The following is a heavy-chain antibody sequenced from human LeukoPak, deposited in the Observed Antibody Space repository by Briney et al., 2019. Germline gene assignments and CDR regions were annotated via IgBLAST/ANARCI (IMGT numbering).Heavy chain of an antibody. V-gene: IGHV3-15*01. J-gene: IGHJ4*02. CDR3: TTDAGDYVWGSYLCDY. CDR2: IKSKTDGGTT. CDR1: GFTFSNAW. D-gene: IGHD3-16*01. Sequence: PGGSLRLSRAASGFTFSNAWMSWVRQAPGKGLEWVGRIKSKTDGGTTDYAAPVKGRFTISRDDSKNTLYLQMNSLKTEDTAVYYCTTDAGDYVWGSYLCDYWGQGTLVTVSS.